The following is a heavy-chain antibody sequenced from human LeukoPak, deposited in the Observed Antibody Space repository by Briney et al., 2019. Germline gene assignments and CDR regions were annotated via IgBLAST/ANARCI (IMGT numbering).Heavy chain of an antibody. CDR3: ARDACSTRWYKDWFDP. V-gene: IGHV1-18*01. D-gene: IGHD2-2*02. CDR1: GYTFSNYG. CDR2: ISAYNDNR. Sequence: ASVKVSCKGTGYTFSNYGISWVRQAPGQGLEWMGWISAYNDNRYYAQKFQGRVTMTTDTSTTTAYMELRSLTSDDTAVYYCARDACSTRWYKDWFDPWGQGTLVTVSS. J-gene: IGHJ5*02.